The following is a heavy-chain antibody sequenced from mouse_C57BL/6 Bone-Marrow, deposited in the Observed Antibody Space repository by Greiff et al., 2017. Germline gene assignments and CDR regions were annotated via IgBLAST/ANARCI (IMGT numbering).Heavy chain of an antibody. CDR3: ATYYSNYLWYFDG. V-gene: IGHV1-52*01. D-gene: IGHD2-5*01. CDR2: IDPSDSET. Sequence: QVQLKQPGAELVRPGSSVKLSCKASGYTFTSYWMHWVKQRPIQGLEWIGNIDPSDSETHYNQKFQDKATLTVDKSSSTAYMQLSSLTSEDSAVYYCATYYSNYLWYFDGWCTGTTVTVSS. CDR1: GYTFTSYW. J-gene: IGHJ1*03.